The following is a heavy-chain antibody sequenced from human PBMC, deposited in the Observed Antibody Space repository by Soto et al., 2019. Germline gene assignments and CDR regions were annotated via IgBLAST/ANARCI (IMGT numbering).Heavy chain of an antibody. CDR1: GFSFSNYG. D-gene: IGHD3-22*01. Sequence: EVQLVESGGGLVQPGGSLTLSCAASGFSFSNYGMNWVRQAPGKGLEWVSYISSGSRTIYYADSVKGRFTISTDTAKNSLYLQMNSLRDEDTAVYYCARCSSDYYSSVAYWGQGALVTVSS. V-gene: IGHV3-48*02. CDR3: ARCSSDYYSSVAY. J-gene: IGHJ4*02. CDR2: ISSGSRTI.